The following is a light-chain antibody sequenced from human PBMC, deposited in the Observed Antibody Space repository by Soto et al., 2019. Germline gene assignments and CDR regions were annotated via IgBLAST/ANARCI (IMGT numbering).Light chain of an antibody. CDR3: YSYAGRSTSV. J-gene: IGLJ2*01. V-gene: IGLV2-23*01. Sequence: QSVLTQPASVSGSPGQSITISCTGTSSDDGSYNLVSWYQQYPGIAPKLMIYEDDERPSGVSNRFSGSKSGNTASLTISGLQAEDEADYYCYSYAGRSTSVFGGGTKVTVL. CDR2: EDD. CDR1: SSDDGSYNL.